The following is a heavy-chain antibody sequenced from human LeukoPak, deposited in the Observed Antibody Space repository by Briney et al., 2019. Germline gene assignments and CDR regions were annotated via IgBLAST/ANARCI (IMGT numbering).Heavy chain of an antibody. CDR3: ASSRVGYSGYEPIDY. J-gene: IGHJ4*02. CDR2: INPNSGGT. D-gene: IGHD5-12*01. V-gene: IGHV1-2*02. Sequence: ASVKVSCKASGYTFTGYYMHWVRQAPGQGLEWMGWINPNSGGTNYVQKFQGRVTMTRDTSISTAYMELSRLRSDDTAVYYCASSRVGYSGYEPIDYWGQGTLVTVSS. CDR1: GYTFTGYY.